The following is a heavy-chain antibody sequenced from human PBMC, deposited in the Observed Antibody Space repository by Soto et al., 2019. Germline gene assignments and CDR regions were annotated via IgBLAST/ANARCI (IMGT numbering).Heavy chain of an antibody. D-gene: IGHD2-15*01. Sequence: GGSLRLSCKGSGYSFTSYWIGWVRQMPGKGLEWMGIIYPGDSDTRYSPSFQGQVTISADKSISTAYLQWSSLKASDTAMYYCARAEIVSGYCSGGSCYLNQYYFDYWGQGTLVTVSS. J-gene: IGHJ4*02. CDR3: ARAEIVSGYCSGGSCYLNQYYFDY. V-gene: IGHV5-51*01. CDR1: GYSFTSYW. CDR2: IYPGDSDT.